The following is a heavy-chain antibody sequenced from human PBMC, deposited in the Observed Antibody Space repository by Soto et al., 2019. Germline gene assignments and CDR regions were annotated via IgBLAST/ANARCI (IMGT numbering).Heavy chain of an antibody. Sequence: SETLSLTCDVYGGSFSGYYWGWVRQAPGKGLEWIVDINLSGSPNYNPSLQSRVSVSLDSSKTHFSLKLSSVTAADTAVYYCATFPPEGRTATPRGDDAFDLWGQGTLVTVSS. V-gene: IGHV4-34*01. D-gene: IGHD3-10*01. CDR2: INLSGSP. J-gene: IGHJ3*01. CDR3: ATFPPEGRTATPRGDDAFDL. CDR1: GGSFSGYY.